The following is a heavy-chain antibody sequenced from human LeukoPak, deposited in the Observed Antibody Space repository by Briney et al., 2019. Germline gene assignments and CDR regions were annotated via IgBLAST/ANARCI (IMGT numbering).Heavy chain of an antibody. CDR1: GFTFSVYN. J-gene: IGHJ4*02. CDR3: ASLSSGWFKAFDY. D-gene: IGHD6-19*01. Sequence: GSLRLSCAASGFTFSVYNMNWVRQAPGKGLEWVASISSSGHYIYYADSVKGRFTISRDNAKNSLYLQMNSLRAEDTAVYYCASLSSGWFKAFDYWGQGTLVTVSS. CDR2: ISSSGHYI. V-gene: IGHV3-21*04.